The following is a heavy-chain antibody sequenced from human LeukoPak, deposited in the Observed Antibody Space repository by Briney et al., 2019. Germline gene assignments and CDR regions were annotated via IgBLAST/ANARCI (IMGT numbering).Heavy chain of an antibody. Sequence: SETLSLTCAVYGGSFSGYYWSWIRQPPGKGLEWVGEINHSGSTNYNPSLKSRVTISVDTSKNLFSLRLSSVTAADTAVYYCARRSSWQYYYYYMDVWGKGTTVTISS. CDR3: ARRSSWQYYYYYMDV. CDR2: INHSGST. D-gene: IGHD6-13*01. CDR1: GGSFSGYY. J-gene: IGHJ6*03. V-gene: IGHV4-34*01.